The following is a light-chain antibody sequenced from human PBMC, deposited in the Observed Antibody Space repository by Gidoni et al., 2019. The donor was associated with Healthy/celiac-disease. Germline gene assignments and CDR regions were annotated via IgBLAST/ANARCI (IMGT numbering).Light chain of an antibody. J-gene: IGLJ2*01. CDR3: NSRDSSGNRYVV. V-gene: IGLV3-19*01. CDR1: SLSSYY. Sequence: SSELTQDPAVSVSLGQTVRITCQGDSLSSYYASWYQQKPGHAPVLVIYGKNNRPSGIPDRFSGYSSGNTDSLTITGAQAEDEADYYCNSRDSSGNRYVVFGGGTKLTVL. CDR2: GKN.